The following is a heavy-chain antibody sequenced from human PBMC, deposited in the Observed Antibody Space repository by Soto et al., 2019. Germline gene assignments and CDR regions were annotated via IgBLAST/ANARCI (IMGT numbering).Heavy chain of an antibody. CDR1: GFSFSDYY. D-gene: IGHD1-26*01. CDR2: ISSSADTI. V-gene: IGHV3-11*01. J-gene: IGHJ4*02. CDR3: ARVVRVGAMIY. Sequence: PGGSLRLSCAASGFSFSDYYMSWIRQAPGTGLEWLAYISSSADTIYYADSVKGRFSISRDNAKNTLYLQMNSLRAEDTAVYYCARVVRVGAMIYWGQGTLVSVSS.